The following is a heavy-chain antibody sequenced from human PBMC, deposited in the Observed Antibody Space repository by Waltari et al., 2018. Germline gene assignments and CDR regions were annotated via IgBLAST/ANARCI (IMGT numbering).Heavy chain of an antibody. J-gene: IGHJ5*02. CDR2: IYTSGST. CDR1: GGSISSGSYY. V-gene: IGHV4-61*02. D-gene: IGHD6-13*01. CDR3: ARVQKNSSSWYAIDP. Sequence: QVQLQESGPGLVKPSQTLSLTCTVSGGSISSGSYYWSWIRQPAGKGLEWIGRIYTSGSTNYNPSLKSRVTISVDTSKNQFSLKLSSVTAADTAVYYCARVQKNSSSWYAIDPWGQGTLVTVSS.